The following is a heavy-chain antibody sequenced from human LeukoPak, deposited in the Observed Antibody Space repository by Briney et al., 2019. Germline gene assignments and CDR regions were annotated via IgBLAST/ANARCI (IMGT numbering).Heavy chain of an antibody. J-gene: IGHJ2*01. D-gene: IGHD4-11*01. CDR3: ATVQRGLHWYFDL. V-gene: IGHV3-23*01. CDR1: GFTFSSYA. Sequence: PGGSLRLSCAASGFTFSSYAMSWVRQAPGKGLDWVSAISESGGTTYYAHSVKGRFTISRDNSENTLYLQMNSLGADDTAVYFCATVQRGLHWYFDLWGRGTLVTVSS. CDR2: ISESGGTT.